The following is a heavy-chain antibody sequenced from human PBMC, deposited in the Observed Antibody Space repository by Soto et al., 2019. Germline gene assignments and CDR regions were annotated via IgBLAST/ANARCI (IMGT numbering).Heavy chain of an antibody. CDR3: ARWPTLIVVGNRDAFEI. J-gene: IGHJ3*02. CDR1: GGSISSYY. CDR2: VYYSGSS. Sequence: VEASESLSLTCTVSGGSISSYYWSWIRQRPXXVREWIGYVYYSGSSNYNPSLKSRVTISVDTSNNQVSLNMSSVTADHKAVYYCARWPTLIVVGNRDAFEIWGKGTMVTVS. V-gene: IGHV4-59*01. D-gene: IGHD3-22*01.